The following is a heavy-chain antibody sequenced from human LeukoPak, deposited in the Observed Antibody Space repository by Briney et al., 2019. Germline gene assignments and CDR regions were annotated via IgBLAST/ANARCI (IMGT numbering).Heavy chain of an antibody. CDR3: ARNYYGSGSTAFDI. V-gene: IGHV3-20*01. D-gene: IGHD3-10*01. CDR2: INGNGGST. CDR1: GFTFDDYG. Sequence: GGSLRLSCAASGFTFDDYGMSWVRQAPGKGLEWVSGINGNGGSTGYGDSMKGRFTISRDNAKNSLYLQMNSLRVEDTALYHCARNYYGSGSTAFDIWGRGTTVTVSS. J-gene: IGHJ3*02.